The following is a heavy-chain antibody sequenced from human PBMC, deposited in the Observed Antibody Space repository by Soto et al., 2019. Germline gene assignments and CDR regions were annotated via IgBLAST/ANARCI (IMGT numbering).Heavy chain of an antibody. V-gene: IGHV4-34*01. CDR2: INHSGST. CDR1: GGSFSGYY. CDR3: ATMTTVNTGDAFDI. D-gene: IGHD4-17*01. J-gene: IGHJ3*02. Sequence: QVQLQQWGAGLLKPSETLSLTCAAYGGSFSGYYWSWIRQPPGKGLEWIGEINHSGSTNYNPSLKSRVTISVDTSKNQFSLKLSSVTAADTAVYDCATMTTVNTGDAFDIWGQGTMVTVSS.